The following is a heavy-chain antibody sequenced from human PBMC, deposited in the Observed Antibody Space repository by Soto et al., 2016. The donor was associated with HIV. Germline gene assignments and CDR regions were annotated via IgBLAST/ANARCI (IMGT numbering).Heavy chain of an antibody. Sequence: EVQLLESGGGLVQPGRSLSLSCTTSTFNFSNYAMSWVRQAPGKGLEWVSAISGSGTSTYYGDSVKGRFTISRDKSKNTLSLQMNSLRAEDTAIYFCAKSRNPSGYYYYGMDVWGQGTTVTVYS. CDR2: ISGSGTST. J-gene: IGHJ6*02. V-gene: IGHV3-23*01. D-gene: IGHD3-3*01. CDR1: TFNFSNYA. CDR3: AKSRNPSGYYYYGMDV.